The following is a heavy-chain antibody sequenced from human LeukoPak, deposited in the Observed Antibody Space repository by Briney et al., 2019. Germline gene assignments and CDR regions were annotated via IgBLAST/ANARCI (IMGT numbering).Heavy chain of an antibody. CDR2: ISSSSSYI. CDR1: GFTFSSYS. CDR3: ARGRMWYDSSGYSSRFQH. Sequence: GGSLRLSCAASGFTFSSYSMNWVRQAPGKGLEWVSSISSSSSYIYYADSVKGQFTISRDNSKNTLYLQMNSLRAEDTAVYYCARGRMWYDSSGYSSRFQHWGQGTLVTVSP. V-gene: IGHV3-21*01. D-gene: IGHD3-22*01. J-gene: IGHJ1*01.